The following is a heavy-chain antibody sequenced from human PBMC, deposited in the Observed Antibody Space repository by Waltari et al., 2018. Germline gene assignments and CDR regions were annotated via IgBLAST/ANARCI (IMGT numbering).Heavy chain of an antibody. D-gene: IGHD7-27*01. V-gene: IGHV3-7*01. Sequence: EVHLVESGGGVVQPGGSLRLSGAASGSPFTDYWMGWVRQAPGKGTEWVANIHKDGSEKNYVDYVKGRFTISRDNAKDSVYLQMNSLRADDTAMYYCVRDHWGPDYWGQGTLVTVSS. CDR1: GSPFTDYW. CDR3: VRDHWGPDY. J-gene: IGHJ4*02. CDR2: IHKDGSEK.